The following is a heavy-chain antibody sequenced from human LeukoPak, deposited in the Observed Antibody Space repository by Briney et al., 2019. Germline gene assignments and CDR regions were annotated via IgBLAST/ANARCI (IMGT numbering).Heavy chain of an antibody. J-gene: IGHJ3*02. CDR3: ARAYYDILTGQARTDAFDI. CDR1: GGSISSYY. V-gene: IGHV4-4*07. D-gene: IGHD3-9*01. Sequence: SETLSLTCTVSGGSISSYYWSWIRQPAGKGLERIGRIYTSGSTNYNPSLKSRVTMSVDTSKNQFSLKLSSVTAADTAVYYCARAYYDILTGQARTDAFDIWGQGTMVAVSS. CDR2: IYTSGST.